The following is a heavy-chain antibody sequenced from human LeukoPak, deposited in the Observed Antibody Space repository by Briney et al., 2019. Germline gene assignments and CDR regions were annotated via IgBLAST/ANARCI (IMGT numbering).Heavy chain of an antibody. CDR1: GGTFSSYA. D-gene: IGHD6-13*01. CDR3: ARDSSSWYGYYFDY. CDR2: IIPILGIA. V-gene: IGHV1-69*04. J-gene: IGHJ4*02. Sequence: GASVKVSCKASGGTFSSYAIGWVRQAPGQGLEWMGRIIPILGIANYAQKFQGRVTITADNSTSTAYMELSSLRSEDTAVYYCARDSSSWYGYYFDYWGQGTLVTVSS.